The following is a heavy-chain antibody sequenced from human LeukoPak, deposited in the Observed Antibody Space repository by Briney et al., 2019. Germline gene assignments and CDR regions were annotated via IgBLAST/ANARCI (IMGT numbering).Heavy chain of an antibody. V-gene: IGHV4-39*07. CDR3: VGRALGVAAAQRIP. CDR1: GGSISSSSYY. J-gene: IGHJ5*02. CDR2: IYYSGST. D-gene: IGHD6-13*01. Sequence: SETLSLTCTVSGGSISSSSYYWGWIRQPPGKGLEWIGSIYYSGSTYYNPSLKSRVTISVDTSKNQFSLKLSSVTAVDTAVYYRVGRALGVAAAQRIPWGQGTLVTVSS.